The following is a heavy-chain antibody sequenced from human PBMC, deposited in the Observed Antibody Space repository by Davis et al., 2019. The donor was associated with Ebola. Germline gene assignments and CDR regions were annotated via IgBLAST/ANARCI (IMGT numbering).Heavy chain of an antibody. CDR3: ARVRTGPDGYFDH. J-gene: IGHJ4*02. CDR2: VDHSGRT. Sequence: SGPTLVKPTQTLTLTCTFSGFSLSTSGMCVSWIRQPPGKGLEWIGEVDHSGRTNYNPSFRSRVIVSEDASKNQVSLKLTSVTAADTAVYYCARVRTGPDGYFDHWGQGILVTVSS. D-gene: IGHD1-1*01. CDR1: GFSLSTSGM. V-gene: IGHV4-39*07.